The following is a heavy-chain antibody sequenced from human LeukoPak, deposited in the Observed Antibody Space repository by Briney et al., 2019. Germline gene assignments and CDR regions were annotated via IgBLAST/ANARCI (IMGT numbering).Heavy chain of an antibody. V-gene: IGHV3-21*01. J-gene: IGHJ4*02. CDR3: ARDLYGDYVVDY. CDR1: GFTFSSYS. D-gene: IGHD4-17*01. CDR2: ISSSSSYI. Sequence: GGSLRLSCAASGFTFSSYSMNWVRQAPGKGLEWDSSISSSSSYIYYADSVKGRFTISRDNAKNSLYLQMNSLRAEDTAVYYCARDLYGDYVVDYWGQGTLVTVSS.